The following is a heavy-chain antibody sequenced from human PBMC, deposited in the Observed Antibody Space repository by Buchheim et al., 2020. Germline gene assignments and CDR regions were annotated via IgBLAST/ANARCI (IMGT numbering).Heavy chain of an antibody. CDR2: INPSGGST. V-gene: IGHV1-46*01. J-gene: IGHJ4*02. CDR3: AGGWLRSYYFDF. D-gene: IGHD5-12*01. Sequence: QVQLVQSGAEVKKPGASVKVSCKASGYTFTGYYMHWVRQAPGQGLEWMGVINPSGGSTNYAQKFQGRVTMPRDTSTSTVYMEWSSLRCEDTAGYYCAGGWLRSYYFDFWGLGTL. CDR1: GYTFTGYY.